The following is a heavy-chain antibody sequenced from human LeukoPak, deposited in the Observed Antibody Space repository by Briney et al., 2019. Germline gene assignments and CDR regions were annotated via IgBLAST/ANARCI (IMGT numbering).Heavy chain of an antibody. D-gene: IGHD1-26*01. Sequence: GGSLRLSCAASGFIFSDNYMNWVRQAPGKGLVWVSRINTDGGFKRYADSVQGRFIISRDTAKNTLFLQMNSLRAEDTAVYYCARESKVGSALQYWGQGILVTVSS. CDR3: ARESKVGSALQY. CDR2: INTDGGFK. J-gene: IGHJ4*02. CDR1: GFIFSDNY. V-gene: IGHV3-74*01.